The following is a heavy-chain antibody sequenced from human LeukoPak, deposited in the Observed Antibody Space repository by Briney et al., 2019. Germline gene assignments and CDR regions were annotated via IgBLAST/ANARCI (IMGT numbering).Heavy chain of an antibody. CDR1: GFIFDNYG. J-gene: IGHJ4*02. D-gene: IGHD6-19*01. Sequence: GGSLRLSCAAPGFIFDNYGIHWVRQAPEKGLEWVSLISGDGGSTFYADSVRGRFTISRDNTRKSLSLQMSSLRSEDTALYYCARESETSGWYDYWGQGTLVTVSS. CDR2: ISGDGGST. V-gene: IGHV3-43*02. CDR3: ARESETSGWYDY.